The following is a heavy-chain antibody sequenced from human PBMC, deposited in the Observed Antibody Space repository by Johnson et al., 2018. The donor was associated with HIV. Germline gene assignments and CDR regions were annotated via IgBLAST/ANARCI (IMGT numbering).Heavy chain of an antibody. CDR2: ISYDGSNK. V-gene: IGHV3-30*18. J-gene: IGHJ3*02. CDR3: AKESAFDI. Sequence: QVQLVESGGGVVQPGRSLRLSCAASGFTFSSYGMPWVRQAPGKGLEWVAVISYDGSNKYYADSVKGRFTISRDNSKNTLDLQMNSLRAEDTAGYYCAKESAFDIWGQGTMVTVSS. CDR1: GFTFSSYG.